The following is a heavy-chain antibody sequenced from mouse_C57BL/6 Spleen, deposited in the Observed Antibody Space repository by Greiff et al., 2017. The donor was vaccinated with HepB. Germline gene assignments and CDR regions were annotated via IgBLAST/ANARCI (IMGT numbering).Heavy chain of an antibody. CDR2: IRNKATGYTT. Sequence: EVKLVESGGGLVQPGGSLSLSCAASGFTFTDYYMSWVRQPPGKALEWLGFIRNKATGYTTEYSASVKGRFTISRDNSQSILYLQMNALRAEDSATYYCARRTGSYWYFDVWGTGTTVTVSS. V-gene: IGHV7-3*01. J-gene: IGHJ1*03. CDR3: ARRTGSYWYFDV. D-gene: IGHD4-1*01. CDR1: GFTFTDYY.